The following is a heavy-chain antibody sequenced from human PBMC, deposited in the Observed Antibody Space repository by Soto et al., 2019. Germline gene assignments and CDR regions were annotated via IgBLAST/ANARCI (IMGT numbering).Heavy chain of an antibody. CDR2: ISGSGGST. D-gene: IGHD3-16*01. V-gene: IGHV3-23*01. CDR3: AKITWKWPYDYVWGSPPNLMHFDY. CDR1: GFTFSSYA. J-gene: IGHJ4*02. Sequence: EVQLLESGGGLVQPGGSLRLSCAASGFTFSSYAMSWVRQAPGKGMEWVSAISGSGGSTYYADSVKGRFTISRDNSKNTRYLQMNSLRAEDTAVYYCAKITWKWPYDYVWGSPPNLMHFDYWGQGTLVTVSS.